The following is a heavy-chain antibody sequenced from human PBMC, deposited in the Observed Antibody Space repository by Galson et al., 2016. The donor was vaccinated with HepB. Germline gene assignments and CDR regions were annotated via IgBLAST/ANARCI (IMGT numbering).Heavy chain of an antibody. CDR1: GYTFTNYW. CDR3: ARLRTVADYDAFDI. V-gene: IGHV5-51*01. Sequence: QSGAEVKEPGESLKISCKGSGYTFTNYWIVWVRQMPGKGLEWMGIIYPGDSQSRYSPSFQGQVTISADKSSDIASLQWNSLKASDTAMYYCARLRTVADYDAFDIWGQGTLVTVSS. CDR2: IYPGDSQS. D-gene: IGHD6-19*01. J-gene: IGHJ3*02.